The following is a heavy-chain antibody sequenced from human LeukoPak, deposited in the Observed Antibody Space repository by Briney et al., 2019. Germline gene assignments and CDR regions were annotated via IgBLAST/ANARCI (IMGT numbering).Heavy chain of an antibody. J-gene: IGHJ6*03. CDR3: ARLGSSGWTAYGDRQYYYYMDV. CDR1: GGSFSGYY. CDR2: INHSGST. V-gene: IGHV4-34*01. Sequence: SETLSLTCAVYGGSFSGYYWSWIRQPPGKGLEWIGEINHSGSTNYNPSLKSRVTISVDTSKNQFSLKLSSVTAADTAVYYCARLGSSGWTAYGDRQYYYYMDVWGKGTTVTISS. D-gene: IGHD6-19*01.